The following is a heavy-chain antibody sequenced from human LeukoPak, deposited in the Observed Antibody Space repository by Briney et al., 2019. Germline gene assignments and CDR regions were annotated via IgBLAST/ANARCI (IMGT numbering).Heavy chain of an antibody. V-gene: IGHV4-4*07. D-gene: IGHD6-19*01. CDR2: IYTTGSS. Sequence: PSETLSLTCTVSGDSNSSYYWSWIRQPAGKGLGWLGRIYTTGSSNYNPSLKSRVTMSVDTSKNQFSLKLSSVTAADTAVYYCARDNPVAGNRGIDYWGQGTLVTVSS. J-gene: IGHJ4*02. CDR1: GDSNSSYY. CDR3: ARDNPVAGNRGIDY.